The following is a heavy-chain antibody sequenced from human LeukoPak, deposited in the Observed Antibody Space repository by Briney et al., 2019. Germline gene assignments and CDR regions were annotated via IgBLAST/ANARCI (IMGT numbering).Heavy chain of an antibody. J-gene: IGHJ6*02. CDR1: GFTFSSYS. CDR3: VRAFPYYYYGMDV. V-gene: IGHV3-21*01. CDR2: ISSSSNYI. Sequence: GGSLRLSCAASGFTFSSYSMNWVRQAPGKGLEWVSSISSSSNYIYYADSVKGRFTISRDNAKNSLYLQMNSLRAEDTAVYYCVRAFPYYYYGMDVWGQGTTVTVSS.